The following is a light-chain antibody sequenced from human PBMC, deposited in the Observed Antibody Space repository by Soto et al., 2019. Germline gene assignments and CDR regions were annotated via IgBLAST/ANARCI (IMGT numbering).Light chain of an antibody. CDR1: QSISSW. V-gene: IGKV1-5*01. CDR2: DAS. CDR3: QQYNSYPA. Sequence: DIQMTQSPSTLSASVGDRVTITCRASQSISSWLAWYQQKPGKAPKLLIYDASSLESGLPSRFSGSGSGTEFTITISSLQSDDFAAYYCQQYNSYPAFGQGTKVEIK. J-gene: IGKJ1*01.